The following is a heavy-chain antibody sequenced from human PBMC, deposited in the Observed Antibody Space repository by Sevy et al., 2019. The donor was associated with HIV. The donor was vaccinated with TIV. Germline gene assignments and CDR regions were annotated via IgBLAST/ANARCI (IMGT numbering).Heavy chain of an antibody. CDR2: ISYDGSNK. V-gene: IGHV3-30*03. Sequence: GGSLRLSCAASGFTFSSYGMHWVRQAPGKGLEWAAVISYDGSNKYYADSVKGRFTISRDNSKNTLYLQMNSLRAEDTAVYYCALERLSSDVAEYFENWGQGTLVTVSS. CDR1: GFTFSSYG. J-gene: IGHJ1*01. CDR3: ALERLSSDVAEYFEN. D-gene: IGHD1-1*01.